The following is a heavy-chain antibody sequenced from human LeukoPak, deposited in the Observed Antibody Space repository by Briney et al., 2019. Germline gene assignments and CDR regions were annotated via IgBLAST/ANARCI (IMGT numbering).Heavy chain of an antibody. V-gene: IGHV4-59*12. CDR2: IYYSGST. J-gene: IGHJ5*02. Sequence: SETLSLTCTVSGGSISSYYWSWIRQPPGKGLEWIGYIYYSGSTNYNPSLKSRVTISVDTSKNQFSLKLSSVTAADTAVYYCASCIVGATTWWFDPWGQGTLVTVSS. CDR1: GGSISSYY. D-gene: IGHD1-26*01. CDR3: ASCIVGATTWWFDP.